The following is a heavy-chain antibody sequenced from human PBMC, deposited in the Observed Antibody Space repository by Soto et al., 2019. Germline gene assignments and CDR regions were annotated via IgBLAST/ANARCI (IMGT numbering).Heavy chain of an antibody. J-gene: IGHJ2*01. CDR2: IISVLGLP. V-gene: IGHV1-69*04. CDR1: GGTFSSYS. CDR3: ARDRCSSPSGARGNWYFDL. D-gene: IGHD2-2*01. Sequence: QVQLVQSGAEVKKPGSSVKVSCKASGGTFSSYSISWVRQAPGQGLEWMGRIISVLGLPNYAQKFQGRVTIPADKSTSTAYVAVTSLKSEDTSGYYCARDRCSSPSGARGNWYFDLWGRGTLVTVSS.